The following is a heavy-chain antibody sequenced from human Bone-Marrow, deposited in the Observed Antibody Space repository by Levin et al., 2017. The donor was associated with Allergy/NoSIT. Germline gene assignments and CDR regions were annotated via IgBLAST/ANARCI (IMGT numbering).Heavy chain of an antibody. D-gene: IGHD6-19*01. J-gene: IGHJ4*02. V-gene: IGHV3-30-3*01. Sequence: PGGSLRLSCAASGFTFNTYAMHWVRQAPGKGLEWVAVVSYDGSNTYYADSVKGRFTISRDNSKNTLYLQMNSLRAEDTAVYYCARDLTIAVAGGTYYFDYWGQGTLVTVSS. CDR3: ARDLTIAVAGGTYYFDY. CDR1: GFTFNTYA. CDR2: VSYDGSNT.